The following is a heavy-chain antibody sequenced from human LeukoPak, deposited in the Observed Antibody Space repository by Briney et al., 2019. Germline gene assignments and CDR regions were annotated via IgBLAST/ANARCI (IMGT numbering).Heavy chain of an antibody. Sequence: PSETLSLTCTVSGGSISTYYWSWIRQPPGKGLEWIGYFYYSGITNYNPPLKSRVTISVDTSKNHFSLKLSSVTAADTAVYFCARHNPVDAYDIWGQGTMVTVSS. CDR2: FYYSGIT. V-gene: IGHV4-59*01. CDR1: GGSISTYY. CDR3: ARHNPVDAYDI. J-gene: IGHJ3*02.